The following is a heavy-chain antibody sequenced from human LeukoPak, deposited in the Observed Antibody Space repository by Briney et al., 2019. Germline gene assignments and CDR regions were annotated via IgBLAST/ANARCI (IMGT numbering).Heavy chain of an antibody. CDR3: ATDRYSSSWWYFDL. D-gene: IGHD6-13*01. Sequence: ASVKVSCKVSGYTLTELSMHWVRQAPGKGLEWMGGFDPEDGETIYAQEFQGRVTMTEDTSTDTAYMELSSLRSEDTAVYYCATDRYSSSWWYFDLWGRGTLVTVSS. J-gene: IGHJ2*01. CDR2: FDPEDGET. CDR1: GYTLTELS. V-gene: IGHV1-24*01.